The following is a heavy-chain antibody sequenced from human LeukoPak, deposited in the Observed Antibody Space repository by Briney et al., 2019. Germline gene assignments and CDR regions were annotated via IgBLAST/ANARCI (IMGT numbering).Heavy chain of an antibody. J-gene: IGHJ4*02. CDR3: AKAPYCSSTSCYTLLAAEQDY. D-gene: IGHD2-2*02. CDR1: GFTFSSYG. Sequence: PGGSLRLSCAASGFTFSSYGMHWVRQAPGKGLEWVAFIRYDGSNKYYADSVKGRFTISRDNSKNTLYLQMNSLRAEDTAVYYCAKAPYCSSTSCYTLLAAEQDYWGQGTLVTVSS. CDR2: IRYDGSNK. V-gene: IGHV3-30*02.